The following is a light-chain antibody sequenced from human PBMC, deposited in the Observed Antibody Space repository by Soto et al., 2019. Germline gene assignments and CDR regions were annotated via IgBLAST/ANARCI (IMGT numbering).Light chain of an antibody. CDR3: MHAVQTLYT. CDR1: QSLLHSNGYNY. J-gene: IGKJ2*01. CDR2: VGS. Sequence: EIVMTQSPLSLSVTPGESSSISCRSSQSLLHSNGYNYLDWYLQKPGQSPQLLIYVGSNRASGVPDRFSGRGSGTDFTLKISRVEAEDVGIYFCMHAVQTLYTFGQGTKLESK. V-gene: IGKV2-28*01.